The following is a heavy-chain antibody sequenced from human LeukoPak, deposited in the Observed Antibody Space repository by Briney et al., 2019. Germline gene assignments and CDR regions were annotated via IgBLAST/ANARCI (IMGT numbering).Heavy chain of an antibody. CDR1: GGSISSYY. D-gene: IGHD2-2*01. Sequence: KSSETLSLTCTVSGGSISSYYWSWIRQPPGKGLEWIAYIYYSGSTNYNPSLKSRVNISVDTSKSQFSLRLSSVTAADTAVYYCAKDLRYCSSTTCYNDAFDIWGQGTMVTVSS. V-gene: IGHV4-59*13. CDR2: IYYSGST. J-gene: IGHJ3*02. CDR3: AKDLRYCSSTTCYNDAFDI.